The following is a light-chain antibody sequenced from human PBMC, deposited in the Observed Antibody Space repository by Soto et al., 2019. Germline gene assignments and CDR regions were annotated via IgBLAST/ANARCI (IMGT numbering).Light chain of an antibody. CDR2: AAS. CDR1: QSISNY. CDR3: QQSYSTPLFT. V-gene: IGKV1-39*01. Sequence: DIQMTQSPSSLSASVGDRVTITCRASQSISNYLNWYQQKPGKAPKLLIYAASSLQSGVPSRFSGSGSWTDFTLTISSLQPEDFATYYCQQSYSTPLFTFGPGTKVDI. J-gene: IGKJ3*01.